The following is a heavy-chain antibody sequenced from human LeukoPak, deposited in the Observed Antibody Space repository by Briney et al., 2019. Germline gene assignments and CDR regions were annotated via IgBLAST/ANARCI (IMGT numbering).Heavy chain of an antibody. CDR2: IYPGDSDT. D-gene: IGHD6-13*01. Sequence: PGESLKISCKGSGYSFTSYWIGWVRQMPGKGLEWMGIIYPGDSDTRYSPSFQGQVTISADKSISTAYLQWSSLKASDTAMYYCARVDLRYYSSSLEFDYWGQGTLVTVSS. CDR1: GYSFTSYW. V-gene: IGHV5-51*01. J-gene: IGHJ4*02. CDR3: ARVDLRYYSSSLEFDY.